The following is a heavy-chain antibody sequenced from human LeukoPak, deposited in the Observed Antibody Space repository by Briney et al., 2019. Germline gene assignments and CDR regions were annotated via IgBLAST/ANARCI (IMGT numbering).Heavy chain of an antibody. V-gene: IGHV3-23*01. CDR1: GFTFSSYA. D-gene: IGHD2-15*01. CDR2: ISGSGGST. CDR3: AKTPLGGYYYYYMDV. J-gene: IGHJ6*03. Sequence: GGSLRLSCAASGFTFSSYAMSWVRQAPGKGLEWVSAISGSGGSTYYADSVKGRFTISRDNSKNTLYLQMNSLRAEGTAVYYCAKTPLGGYYYYYMDVWGKGTTVTVSS.